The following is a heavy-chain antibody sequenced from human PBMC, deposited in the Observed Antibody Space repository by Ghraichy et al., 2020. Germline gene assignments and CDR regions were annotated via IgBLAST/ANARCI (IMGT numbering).Heavy chain of an antibody. CDR2: INHSGST. D-gene: IGHD3-3*01. CDR1: GGSFSGYY. CDR3: AISRRDFWSGYYTGPRGYFDY. Sequence: SETLSLTCAVYGGSFSGYYWSWIRQPPGKGLEWIGEINHSGSTNYNPSLKSRVTISVDTSKNQFSLKLSSVTAADTAVYYCAISRRDFWSGYYTGPRGYFDYWGQGTLVTVSS. V-gene: IGHV4-34*01. J-gene: IGHJ4*02.